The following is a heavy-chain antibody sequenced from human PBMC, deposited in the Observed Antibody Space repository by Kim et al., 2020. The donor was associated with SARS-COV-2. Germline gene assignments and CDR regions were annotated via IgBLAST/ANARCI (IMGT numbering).Heavy chain of an antibody. CDR3: VTGVVPGVMHLGYNYYGMDV. CDR2: IIPIFGTA. D-gene: IGHD2-2*01. CDR1: GGRFSSYA. V-gene: IGHV1-69*06. Sequence: SVKVSCKASGGRFSSYAISWVRQAPGQGLEWMGGIIPIFGTANYARKFQGRVTITADKSTSTAYMELSSLRSEDTAVYFCVTGVVPGVMHLGYNYYGMDVWGQGTTVTVSS. J-gene: IGHJ6*02.